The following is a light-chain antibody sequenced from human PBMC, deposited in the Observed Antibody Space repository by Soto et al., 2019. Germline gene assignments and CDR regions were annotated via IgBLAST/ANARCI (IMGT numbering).Light chain of an antibody. CDR2: GAS. CDR1: QSVFSS. J-gene: IGKJ1*01. V-gene: IGKV3-15*01. CDR3: QQYNNWPWT. Sequence: EIVMTQSPATLSVSPGERATLSCRASQSVFSSLAWYQQKPGQAPRLLIHGASTRATGFPARFSGSGSGTDFTLTISSLQSEDFAVYYCQQYNNWPWTFGQGTKVDIK.